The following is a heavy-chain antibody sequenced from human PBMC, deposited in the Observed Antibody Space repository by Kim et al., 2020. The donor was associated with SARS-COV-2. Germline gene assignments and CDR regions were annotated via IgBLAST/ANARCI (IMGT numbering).Heavy chain of an antibody. V-gene: IGHV3-11*01. Sequence: GGSLRLSCAASGFTFSDYYMSWIRQAPGKGLEWVSYISSSGSTIYYADSVKGRFTISRDNAKNSLYLQMNSLRAEDTAVYYCAREIRDIVVVPADENDAFDIWGQGTMVTVSS. CDR1: GFTFSDYY. CDR3: AREIRDIVVVPADENDAFDI. D-gene: IGHD2-2*01. CDR2: ISSSGSTI. J-gene: IGHJ3*02.